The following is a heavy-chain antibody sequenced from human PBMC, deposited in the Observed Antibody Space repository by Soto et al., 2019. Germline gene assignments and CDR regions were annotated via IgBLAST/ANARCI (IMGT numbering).Heavy chain of an antibody. CDR3: GRGPSPRAPAGGTPYYYAMDV. Sequence: ASVKVSCKASGYDFTAYDINCVRQASGQGLEWMGWMNPINGATGTARRFQGRVSMTRNTDTGTAYLELTSLRSDDTAVYFCGRGPSPRAPAGGTPYYYAMDVWGQGTTVTVSS. D-gene: IGHD2-2*01. CDR2: MNPINGAT. CDR1: GYDFTAYD. J-gene: IGHJ6*02. V-gene: IGHV1-8*02.